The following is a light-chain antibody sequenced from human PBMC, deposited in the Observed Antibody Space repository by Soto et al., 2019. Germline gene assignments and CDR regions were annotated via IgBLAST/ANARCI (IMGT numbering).Light chain of an antibody. CDR1: QSVLYSSNSKNY. CDR3: QQYYRPWT. Sequence: EIVMTQSPDSQAVSLGESASIKCKSSQSVLYSSNSKNYLAWYQQKPGQPPKLLIYWASTRESGVPDRFSGSGSGTDFTLTISSLQAEDVAVYYCQQYYRPWTFGQGTKVEIK. J-gene: IGKJ1*01. V-gene: IGKV4-1*01. CDR2: WAS.